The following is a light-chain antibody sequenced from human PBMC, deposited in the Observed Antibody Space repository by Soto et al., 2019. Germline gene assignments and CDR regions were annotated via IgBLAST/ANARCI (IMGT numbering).Light chain of an antibody. CDR2: DAS. CDR3: QQRSDWPPIT. CDR1: QSLSNY. Sequence: EIVLTQSPATLSLSPLERATLSCKASQSLSNYLAWYHQKPGQAPRLLIFDASIRATGTPGRFSGSGSGTDFTLTISSLEPEDFAIYYCQQRSDWPPITFSQGTRLEIK. V-gene: IGKV3-11*01. J-gene: IGKJ5*01.